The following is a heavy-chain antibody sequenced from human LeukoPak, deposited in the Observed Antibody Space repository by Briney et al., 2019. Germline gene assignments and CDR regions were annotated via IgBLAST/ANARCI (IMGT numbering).Heavy chain of an antibody. CDR1: GFTFSSYW. CDR2: IKQDGSEK. D-gene: IGHD2-2*01. Sequence: GGSLRLSCAASGFTFSSYWMSWVRQAPGKGLEWVANIKQDGSEKYYVDSVKGRFTTSRDNAKNSLDLQMNSLRAEDTAVYYCARAPLYIVVVPAAKPGDAFDIWGQGTMVTVSS. J-gene: IGHJ3*02. CDR3: ARAPLYIVVVPAAKPGDAFDI. V-gene: IGHV3-7*01.